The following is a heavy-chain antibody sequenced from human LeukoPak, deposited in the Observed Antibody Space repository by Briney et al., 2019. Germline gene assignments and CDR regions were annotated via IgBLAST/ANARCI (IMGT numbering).Heavy chain of an antibody. Sequence: SVKVSCEASGGTFSSYAISWVRQAPGQGLEWMGGIIPIFGTANYAQKFQGRVTITTDESTSTAYMELSSLRSEDTAVYYCAREGGIAALNWFDPWGQGTLVTVSS. CDR1: GGTFSSYA. D-gene: IGHD6-13*01. V-gene: IGHV1-69*05. J-gene: IGHJ5*02. CDR3: AREGGIAALNWFDP. CDR2: IIPIFGTA.